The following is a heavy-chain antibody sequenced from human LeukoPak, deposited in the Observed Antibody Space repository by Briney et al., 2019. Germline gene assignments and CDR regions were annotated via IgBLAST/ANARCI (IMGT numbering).Heavy chain of an antibody. Sequence: SETLSLTCTVSGGSISSYYWSWIRQPPGKGLEWIGYIYYSGSTNYNPSLKSRVTISVDTSKNQFSLKLSSVTAADTAVYYCARHRSDFWTGEYWFDPWGQGTLVTVSS. D-gene: IGHD3-3*01. CDR3: ARHRSDFWTGEYWFDP. CDR2: IYYSGST. V-gene: IGHV4-59*08. CDR1: GGSISSYY. J-gene: IGHJ5*02.